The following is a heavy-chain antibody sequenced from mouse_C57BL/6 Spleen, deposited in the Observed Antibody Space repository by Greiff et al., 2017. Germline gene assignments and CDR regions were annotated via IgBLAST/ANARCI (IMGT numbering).Heavy chain of an antibody. Sequence: DVMLVESGGGLVKPGGSLKLSCAASGFTFSSYAMSWVRQTPEKRLEWVATISDGGSYTYYPDNVKGRCTISRDNAKNNLYLQMSHLKSEDTAMYYCASADGYYLHWYFDVWGTGTTVTVSS. CDR3: ASADGYYLHWYFDV. V-gene: IGHV5-4*03. CDR2: ISDGGSYT. CDR1: GFTFSSYA. D-gene: IGHD2-3*01. J-gene: IGHJ1*03.